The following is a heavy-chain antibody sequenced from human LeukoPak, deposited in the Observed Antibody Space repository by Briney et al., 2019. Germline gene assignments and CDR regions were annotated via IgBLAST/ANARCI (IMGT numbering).Heavy chain of an antibody. CDR2: IYPGDSDT. Sequence: GESLKISCKGSGYSFTSFWIGWVGQMPGKGLEWMGIIYPGDSDTRYSPSFQGQVTISADKSISTAYLQWSSLKASDTAMYYCATFTIAAAGDDAFDIWGQGTMVTVSS. J-gene: IGHJ3*02. D-gene: IGHD6-13*01. CDR3: ATFTIAAAGDDAFDI. CDR1: GYSFTSFW. V-gene: IGHV5-51*01.